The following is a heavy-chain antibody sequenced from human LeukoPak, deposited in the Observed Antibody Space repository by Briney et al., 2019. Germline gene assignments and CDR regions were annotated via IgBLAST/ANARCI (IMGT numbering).Heavy chain of an antibody. J-gene: IGHJ4*02. CDR1: GFTFSSYA. D-gene: IGHD6-13*01. CDR3: AKGPRSPINLAAAGTELFDY. V-gene: IGHV3-30*02. CDR2: IRYDGSNK. Sequence: PGRSLRLSCAASGFTFSSYAMHWVRQAPGKGLEWVAFIRYDGSNKYYADSVKGRFTISRDNSKNTLYLQMNSLRAEDTAVYYCAKGPRSPINLAAAGTELFDYWGQGTLVTVSS.